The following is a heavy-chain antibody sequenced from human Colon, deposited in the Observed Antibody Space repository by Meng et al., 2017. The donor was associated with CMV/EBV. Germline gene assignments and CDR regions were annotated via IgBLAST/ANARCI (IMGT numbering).Heavy chain of an antibody. J-gene: IGHJ6*02. CDR1: GGTFSSYT. CDR2: NILMLGIE. V-gene: IGHV1-69*02. Sequence: SALVSCKASGGTFSSYTISWVRQAPGQGLEWRGKNILMLGIEHYATKFHGRVTITADKSTTTAFWELSSLRSEDTAVYYCRCSRNGMDVWGPGTTVTVSS. D-gene: IGHD3-10*02. CDR3: RCSRNGMDV.